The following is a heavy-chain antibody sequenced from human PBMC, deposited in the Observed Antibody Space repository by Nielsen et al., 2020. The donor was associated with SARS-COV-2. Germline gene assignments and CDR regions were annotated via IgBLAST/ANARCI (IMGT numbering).Heavy chain of an antibody. Sequence: GESLKISCAASGFTFSTFAMHWVRQAPGKGLEWVAIISHDGNTLYNVGSVKGRFTISRDNSKDTLYLQMNSLRLEDTAVYYCARDNWGRMDVWGQGTTVTVSS. CDR3: ARDNWGRMDV. D-gene: IGHD7-27*01. V-gene: IGHV3-30*04. CDR1: GFTFSTFA. J-gene: IGHJ6*02. CDR2: ISHDGNTL.